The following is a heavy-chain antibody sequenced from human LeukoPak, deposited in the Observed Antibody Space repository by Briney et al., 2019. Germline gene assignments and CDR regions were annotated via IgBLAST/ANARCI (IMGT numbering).Heavy chain of an antibody. D-gene: IGHD3-22*01. Sequence: ASVKVSCKASGYTFTSYDINWVRQATGQGLEWMGWMNPNSGNTGYTQKFQGRVTMTRNTSISTAYMELSSLRSEDTAVYYCARARQYYDSSGYYYVFDYWGQGTLVTVSS. V-gene: IGHV1-8*01. CDR2: MNPNSGNT. J-gene: IGHJ4*02. CDR1: GYTFTSYD. CDR3: ARARQYYDSSGYYYVFDY.